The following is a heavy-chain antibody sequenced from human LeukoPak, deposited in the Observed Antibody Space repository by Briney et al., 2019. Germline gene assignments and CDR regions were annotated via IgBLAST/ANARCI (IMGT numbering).Heavy chain of an antibody. CDR2: IRYDGSNK. Sequence: PGGSLRLSCAASGFTFSSYGMHWVRQAPGKGLEWVAFIRYDGSNKYYADSVKGRFTISRDNSKNTLYLQMNSLKTEDTAVYYCTTEKEITVVRGVIINDQYYFDYWGRGTLVTVSS. CDR3: TTEKEITVVRGVIINDQYYFDY. V-gene: IGHV3-30*02. CDR1: GFTFSSYG. J-gene: IGHJ4*02. D-gene: IGHD3-10*01.